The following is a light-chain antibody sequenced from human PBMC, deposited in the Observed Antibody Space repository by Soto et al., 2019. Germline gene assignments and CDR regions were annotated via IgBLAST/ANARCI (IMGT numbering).Light chain of an antibody. Sequence: EIVLTQSPGTLSLSPGERATLSCRASQTIDSSFLAWYQQKPGQAPRLLIYGASSRATGIPDRFSGSGSGTDFTLTISRLEPEDFAVYYCQQYGSSRRTFGQGTQVEIK. J-gene: IGKJ1*01. V-gene: IGKV3-20*01. CDR3: QQYGSSRRT. CDR1: QTIDSSF. CDR2: GAS.